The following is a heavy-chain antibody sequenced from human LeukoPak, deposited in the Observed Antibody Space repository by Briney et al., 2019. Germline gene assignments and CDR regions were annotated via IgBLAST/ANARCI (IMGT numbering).Heavy chain of an antibody. CDR2: FDPEDGET. D-gene: IGHD2-15*01. V-gene: IGHV1-24*01. Sequence: ASVKVSCKVSGYTLTELSMHWVRQAPGKGLEWMGGFDPEDGETIYAQKFQGRVTMTEDTSTDTAYMELSSLRSEDTAVYYCATGLERVVVAATPFDYWGQGTLVTASS. CDR1: GYTLTELS. J-gene: IGHJ4*02. CDR3: ATGLERVVVAATPFDY.